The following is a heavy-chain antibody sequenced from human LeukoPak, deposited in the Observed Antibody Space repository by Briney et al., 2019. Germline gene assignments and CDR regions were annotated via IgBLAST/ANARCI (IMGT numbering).Heavy chain of an antibody. CDR1: GYSFTSYW. CDR3: ARGLYGSDRGY. D-gene: IGHD6-19*01. Sequence: GESLQISCQGFGYSFTSYWIGWVRQMPGKGLEWMGIIYPSDSDTRYSPSFQGQVTISADKSISTAYLQWRSLKASGTAMYYCARGLYGSDRGYWGQGTLVTVSS. J-gene: IGHJ4*02. V-gene: IGHV5-51*01. CDR2: IYPSDSDT.